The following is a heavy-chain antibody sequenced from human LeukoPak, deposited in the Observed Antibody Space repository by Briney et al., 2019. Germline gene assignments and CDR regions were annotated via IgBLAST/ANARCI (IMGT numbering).Heavy chain of an antibody. D-gene: IGHD3-16*01. CDR2: VNFSGTT. V-gene: IGHV4-39*01. CDR3: ARLHADTSLTPYYYYIYV. CDR1: GGSMTDSRYS. J-gene: IGHJ6*03. Sequence: SETLSLTCAVSGGSMTDSRYSWVWIRRSPGKGLEWIGSVNFSGTTYYNPSVQSRLTISMDTSTKQFSLTLSAVTATDTAVYYCARLHADTSLTPYYYYIYVWGKGTTVTVSS.